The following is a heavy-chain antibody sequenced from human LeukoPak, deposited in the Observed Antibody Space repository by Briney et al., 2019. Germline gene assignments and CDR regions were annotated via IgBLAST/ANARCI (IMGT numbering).Heavy chain of an antibody. CDR3: ARALGWLRPGVFDY. D-gene: IGHD5-12*01. J-gene: IGHJ4*02. CDR1: GGSISSSSYY. Sequence: SETLSLTCTVSGGSISSSSYYWGWIRQPPGKGLEWIGHIYHSGSTNYNPSLKSRVTISVDTSKNQFSLKLSSVTAADTAVYYFARALGWLRPGVFDYWGQGTLVTVSS. CDR2: IYHSGST. V-gene: IGHV4-61*05.